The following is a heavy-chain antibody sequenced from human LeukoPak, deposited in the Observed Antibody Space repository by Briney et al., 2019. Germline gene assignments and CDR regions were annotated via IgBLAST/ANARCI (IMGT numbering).Heavy chain of an antibody. V-gene: IGHV4-39*01. CDR1: GGSISSSSYY. J-gene: IGHJ4*02. CDR2: IYYSGST. D-gene: IGHD3-22*01. Sequence: SETLSLTCTVSGGSISSSSYYWGWIRQPPGKGLEWIGSIYYSGSTYYNPSLKSRVTISVDTSKNQFSLKLSSVTAADTAVYYCARGKGLLPSPFDYWGQGTLVTVSS. CDR3: ARGKGLLPSPFDY.